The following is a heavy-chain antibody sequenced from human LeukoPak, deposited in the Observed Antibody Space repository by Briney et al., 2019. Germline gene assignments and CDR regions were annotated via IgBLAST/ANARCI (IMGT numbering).Heavy chain of an antibody. CDR3: AKVGEYQLLLYAFDM. J-gene: IGHJ3*02. CDR1: GFTFSSYG. D-gene: IGHD2-2*01. CDR2: ISGSGGST. Sequence: GGSLRLSCAASGFTFSSYGMSWVRQAPGKGLEWVSAISGSGGSTYYADSVKGRFTISRDNSKNTLYLQMDSLRAEDTAVYYCAKVGEYQLLLYAFDMWGQGTMVTVSS. V-gene: IGHV3-23*01.